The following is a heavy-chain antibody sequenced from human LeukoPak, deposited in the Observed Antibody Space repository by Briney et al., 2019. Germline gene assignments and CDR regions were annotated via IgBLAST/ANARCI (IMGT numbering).Heavy chain of an antibody. CDR1: GGSITSSNW. V-gene: IGHV4-4*02. CDR3: ARDRFWSGYYGWFDP. Sequence: SGTLSLTCAVSGGSITSSNWWSWVRQPPGKGLEWIGEIYHSGSTNYNPSLKSRVTISVDKSNNQFSLKLSSVTATDTAVYYCARDRFWSGYYGWFDPWGQGTLVTVSS. J-gene: IGHJ5*02. CDR2: IYHSGST. D-gene: IGHD3-3*01.